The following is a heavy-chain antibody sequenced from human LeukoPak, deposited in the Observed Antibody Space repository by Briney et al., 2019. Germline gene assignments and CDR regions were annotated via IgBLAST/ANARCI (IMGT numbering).Heavy chain of an antibody. CDR2: IYDTGST. V-gene: IGHV4-59*01. D-gene: IGHD3-9*01. J-gene: IGHJ6*02. Sequence: PSETLSLTCTVSGGSISTYYWNWIRQPPGKGLEWIANIYDTGSTNYNPSLKSRVTISADSSKNQLSLKLNSVTAADTAIYYCARADTYYFGMDVWGQGTLVTVSS. CDR3: ARADTYYFGMDV. CDR1: GGSISTYY.